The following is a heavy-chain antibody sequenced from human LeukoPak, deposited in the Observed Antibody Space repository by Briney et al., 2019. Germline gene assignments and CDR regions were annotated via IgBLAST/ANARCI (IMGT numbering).Heavy chain of an antibody. CDR2: INPNSGGT. J-gene: IGHJ4*02. CDR1: GYTFTSYY. Sequence: ASVKVSCKASGYTFTSYYMHWVRQAPGQGLEWMGRINPNSGGTNYAQKFQGRVTMTRDTSISTAYMELSRLRSDDTAVYYCAYQYCSGGSCYTSFDYWGQGTLVTVSS. V-gene: IGHV1-2*06. D-gene: IGHD2-15*01. CDR3: AYQYCSGGSCYTSFDY.